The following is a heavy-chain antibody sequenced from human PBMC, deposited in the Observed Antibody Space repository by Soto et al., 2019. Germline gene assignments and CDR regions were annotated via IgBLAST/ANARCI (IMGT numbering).Heavy chain of an antibody. CDR3: VRAMGSSSSKDDY. CDR2: ISSSSGFI. J-gene: IGHJ4*02. CDR1: GFIFSTYS. V-gene: IGHV3-21*01. Sequence: GGSLRLSCAASGFIFSTYSMNWVRQAPGKGLEWVSSISSSSGFISYADSVKGRFTISRDNARNSLYLQMNSLRAEDTALYYCVRAMGSSSSKDDYWGQGTLVTVSS. D-gene: IGHD6-6*01.